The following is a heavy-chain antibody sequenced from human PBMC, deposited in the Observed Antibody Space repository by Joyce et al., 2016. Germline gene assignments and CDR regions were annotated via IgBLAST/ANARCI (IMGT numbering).Heavy chain of an antibody. D-gene: IGHD4-17*01. CDR2: ISSSGGST. J-gene: IGHJ4*02. Sequence: EVQLLESGGGLVQPGGSLRLSCAASRFAFSSYAMSWVRQAPGKGLEWVSTISSSGGSTYYTDSVKGRFTISRDNSENTLYLQMNSLRAGDTAVYYCAKDQDYDDYSVDYWGQGTLVTVSS. CDR1: RFAFSSYA. V-gene: IGHV3-23*01. CDR3: AKDQDYDDYSVDY.